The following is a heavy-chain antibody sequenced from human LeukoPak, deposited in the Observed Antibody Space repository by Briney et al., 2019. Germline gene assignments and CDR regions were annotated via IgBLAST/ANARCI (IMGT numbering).Heavy chain of an antibody. V-gene: IGHV3-64*01. CDR2: ITSNGSTT. CDR3: ARGYCSSTSCTNDY. Sequence: GGSLRLSCVASGFSLSTYDMYWVRQAPGKGLEYVSAITSNGSTTYYANSVKGRFTISRDNSKNTLYLQMGSLRAEDMAVYYCARGYCSSTSCTNDYWGQGTLVTVSS. J-gene: IGHJ4*02. CDR1: GFSLSTYD. D-gene: IGHD2-2*01.